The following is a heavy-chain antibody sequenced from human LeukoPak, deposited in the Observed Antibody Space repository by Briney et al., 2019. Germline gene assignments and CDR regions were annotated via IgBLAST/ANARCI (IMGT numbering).Heavy chain of an antibody. CDR1: GYTFTSYY. Sequence: ASVKVSCKASGYTFTSYYIDWVRQAPGQGLEWMGIISPSAGSTTFAQDFQGRVTMTRDMSTSTVYMELSSLRSEDTAIYYCASRVTANSVFDYWGQGTLVTVSS. V-gene: IGHV1-46*01. D-gene: IGHD2-21*02. J-gene: IGHJ4*02. CDR3: ASRVTANSVFDY. CDR2: ISPSAGST.